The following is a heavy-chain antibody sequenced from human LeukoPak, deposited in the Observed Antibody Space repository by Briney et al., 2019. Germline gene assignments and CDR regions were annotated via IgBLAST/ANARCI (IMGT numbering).Heavy chain of an antibody. CDR2: ISSSGSTI. Sequence: GGSLRLSCAASGFTFSSYWMSWVRQAPGKGLEWVSYISSSGSTIYYADSVKGRFTISRDNAKNSLYLQMNSLRAEDTAVYYCARAPSNYDLTNYYYYYMDVWGKGTTVTVSS. J-gene: IGHJ6*03. CDR1: GFTFSSYW. V-gene: IGHV3-48*04. CDR3: ARAPSNYDLTNYYYYYMDV. D-gene: IGHD3-3*01.